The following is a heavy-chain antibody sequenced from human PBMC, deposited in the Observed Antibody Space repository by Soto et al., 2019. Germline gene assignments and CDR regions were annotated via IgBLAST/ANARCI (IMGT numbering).Heavy chain of an antibody. V-gene: IGHV4-34*01. CDR3: ARERAKHDFWSGYLRWFDP. Sequence: SETLSLTCAVYGGSFSGYYWSWIRQPPGKGLEWIGEINHSGSTNYNPSLKSRDTISVDTSKNQFSLKLSSVTAADTAVYYCARERAKHDFWSGYLRWFDPWGQGTLVTVSS. CDR2: INHSGST. D-gene: IGHD3-3*01. J-gene: IGHJ5*02. CDR1: GGSFSGYY.